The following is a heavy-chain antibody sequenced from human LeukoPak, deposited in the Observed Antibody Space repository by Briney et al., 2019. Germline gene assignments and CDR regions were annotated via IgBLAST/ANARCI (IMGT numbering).Heavy chain of an antibody. CDR2: IYSDGNT. J-gene: IGHJ3*02. V-gene: IGHV3-53*01. D-gene: IGHD1-26*01. CDR3: ARDFSGRGDAFDI. CDR1: GFTVSSNY. Sequence: GGSLRLSCAASGFTVSSNYMSRVRQAPGKGLEWVSVIYSDGNTYYADSVKGRFTISRDNSKNTLYLQMNSLRAEDTAVYYCARDFSGRGDAFDIWGQGTMVTVSS.